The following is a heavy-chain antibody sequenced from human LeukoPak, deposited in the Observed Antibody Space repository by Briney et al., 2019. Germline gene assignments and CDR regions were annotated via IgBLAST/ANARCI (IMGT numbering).Heavy chain of an antibody. D-gene: IGHD1-1*01. CDR3: AKDWNDAIDY. V-gene: IGHV3-9*01. Sequence: GGSLRLSCAASGFTFNDYAMHWVRQAPGMGLEWVSGISWNSGSIGYADSVKGRFTISRDNAKNSLYLQMNSLRAEDTALYYCAKDWNDAIDYWGQGTLVTVSS. CDR2: ISWNSGSI. CDR1: GFTFNDYA. J-gene: IGHJ4*02.